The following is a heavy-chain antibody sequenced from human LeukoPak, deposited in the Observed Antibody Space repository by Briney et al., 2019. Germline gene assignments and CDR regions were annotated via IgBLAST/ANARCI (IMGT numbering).Heavy chain of an antibody. CDR3: ARGTGYSSGWYEGSFDY. Sequence: GASVKVSCKASGGTFSSYAIRWVRQAPGQRLEWIGGIIPIFGTANYAQKFQGRVTITADKATSTAYMELSSLRSEDTAVYYCARGTGYSSGWYEGSFDYWGQGTLVTVSS. V-gene: IGHV1-69*06. CDR2: IIPIFGTA. CDR1: GGTFSSYA. J-gene: IGHJ4*02. D-gene: IGHD6-19*01.